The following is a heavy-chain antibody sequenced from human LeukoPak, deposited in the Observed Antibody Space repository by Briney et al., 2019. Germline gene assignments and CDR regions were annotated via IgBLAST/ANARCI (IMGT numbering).Heavy chain of an antibody. CDR2: IYHSGST. V-gene: IGHV4-38-2*02. CDR3: ARYYYDSSGYYSAYFQH. D-gene: IGHD3-22*01. CDR1: GYSISSGYY. J-gene: IGHJ1*01. Sequence: SETLTLTCTVSGYSISSGYYWGWIRQPPGKGLEWIGSIYHSGSTYYNPSLKSRVTISVDTSKNQFSLNLSSVTAADTAVYYCARYYYDSSGYYSAYFQHWGQGTLVTVSS.